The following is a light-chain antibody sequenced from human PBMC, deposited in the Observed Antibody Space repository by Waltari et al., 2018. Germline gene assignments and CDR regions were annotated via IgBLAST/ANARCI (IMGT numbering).Light chain of an antibody. CDR1: QSLLHRNGNNY. J-gene: IGKJ1*01. CDR3: MQSLQALWT. CDR2: LGS. Sequence: DIVVTQSPLSLPVTPGEPASISCRSSQSLLHRNGNNYLDWFLQNPGQSPQLLIYLGSYRAFGVPARFSGSGSGTDFILRISRVEAEYVGVYYCMQSLQALWTFGPGTKLEI. V-gene: IGKV2-28*01.